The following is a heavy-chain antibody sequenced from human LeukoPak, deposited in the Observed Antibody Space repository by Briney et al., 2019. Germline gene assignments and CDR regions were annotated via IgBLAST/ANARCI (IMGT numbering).Heavy chain of an antibody. CDR3: ARGWLAETTVVTPYNY. D-gene: IGHD4-23*01. V-gene: IGHV1-69*01. CDR2: ITPLFGVA. Sequence: SVKVSCKASGGTFSIYDISWVRQAPGQGLEWMGGITPLFGVANYAQKFQGRVTISAVESKSTAYMELRSLRSEDTAVYYCARGWLAETTVVTPYNYWGQGTLVTVSS. J-gene: IGHJ4*02. CDR1: GGTFSIYD.